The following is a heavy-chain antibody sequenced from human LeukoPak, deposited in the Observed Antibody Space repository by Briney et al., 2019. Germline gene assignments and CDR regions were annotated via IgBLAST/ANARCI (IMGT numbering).Heavy chain of an antibody. Sequence: SSETLPLTCTVSGGSINSYYWSWIRQPPGKGLEWIGYIYYSGNTNYNPSLKSRVTISVDTSKNQFSLKLSSVTAADTAVYYCARTHIYCSGGSCYPNLVDYWGQGTLVTVSS. J-gene: IGHJ4*02. V-gene: IGHV4-59*08. CDR3: ARTHIYCSGGSCYPNLVDY. D-gene: IGHD2-15*01. CDR1: GGSINSYY. CDR2: IYYSGNT.